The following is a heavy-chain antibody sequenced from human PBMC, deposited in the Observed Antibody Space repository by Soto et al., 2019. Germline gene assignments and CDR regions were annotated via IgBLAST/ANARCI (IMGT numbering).Heavy chain of an antibody. Sequence: EVQLLDYGGSLVQPGGSLRLSYAASGFIFSNYAMTWVRQGPGNGLEWVSGISGSGGRSYYADSVKGRFTISRDNSKSTLYFQMNRLRAEDTAVYYCAKAYYVWSSEQPYYFDYWGQGTLVPVSS. CDR3: AKAYYVWSSEQPYYFDY. CDR1: GFIFSNYA. D-gene: IGHD3-16*01. J-gene: IGHJ4*02. CDR2: ISGSGGRS. V-gene: IGHV3-23*01.